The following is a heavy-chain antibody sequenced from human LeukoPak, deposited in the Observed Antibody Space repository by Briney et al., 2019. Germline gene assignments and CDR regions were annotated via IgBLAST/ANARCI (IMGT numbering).Heavy chain of an antibody. CDR2: ISWNSGSI. D-gene: IGHD2-21*01. CDR1: GFTFDDYA. Sequence: PGRSLRLSCAASGFTFDDYAMHWVRQAPGKGLEWVSGISWNSGSIGYADSVKGRFTISRDNAKNSLYLQMNSLRAEDTALYYCAKGVVELYYYYGMDVWGQGTTVTVS. J-gene: IGHJ6*02. V-gene: IGHV3-9*01. CDR3: AKGVVELYYYYGMDV.